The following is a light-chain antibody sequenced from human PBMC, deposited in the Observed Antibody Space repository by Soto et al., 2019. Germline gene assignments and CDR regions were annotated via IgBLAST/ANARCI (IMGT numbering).Light chain of an antibody. J-gene: IGKJ2*01. CDR3: MQVLQTPYT. V-gene: IGKV2-28*01. Sequence: DIVMTQSPLSLPITPGEPASISCSSSQSLLHSNGYNFLDWYFQKPGQSPHLLIYLGSNRASGVPDRVSGSGSGTSFTLKISRVEAEDVGVYYCMQVLQTPYTFGQGTKL. CDR2: LGS. CDR1: QSLLHSNGYNF.